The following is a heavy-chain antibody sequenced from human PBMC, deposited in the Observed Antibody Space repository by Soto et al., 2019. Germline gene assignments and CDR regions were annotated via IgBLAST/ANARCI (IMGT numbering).Heavy chain of an antibody. Sequence: EVQLVESGGGLVQPGGFLRLSCEASGFTFSDYWMSWVRQAPGKGLEWVANIKEDGGDKYYVDSVKGRFTITTDTAKKYLYLEMNSRRAEDTAVYYCARHDPRHYGTAHDKYYGMDVWGQGTMVTVSS. CDR3: ARHDPRHYGTAHDKYYGMDV. J-gene: IGHJ6*02. D-gene: IGHD3-16*01. CDR2: IKEDGGDK. V-gene: IGHV3-7*01. CDR1: GFTFSDYW.